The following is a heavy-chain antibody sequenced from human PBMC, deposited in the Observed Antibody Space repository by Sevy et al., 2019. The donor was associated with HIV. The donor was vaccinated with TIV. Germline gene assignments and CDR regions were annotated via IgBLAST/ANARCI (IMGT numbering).Heavy chain of an antibody. CDR2: IANSGTDT. Sequence: SGINVNDNYMTWVRQAPWKGLEWIAYIANSGTDTAYADSVKGRFTITRDAANRSVYLRMNSLRVEDTAVYYCARSWLFNGYFDYWGQGSLVTVSS. CDR3: ARSWLFNGYFDY. J-gene: IGHJ4*02. D-gene: IGHD6-19*01. V-gene: IGHV3-11*01. CDR1: GINVNDNY.